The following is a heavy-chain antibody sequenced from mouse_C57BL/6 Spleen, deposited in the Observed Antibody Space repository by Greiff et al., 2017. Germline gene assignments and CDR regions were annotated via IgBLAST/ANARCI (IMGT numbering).Heavy chain of an antibody. CDR3: ARGGYYAMDY. CDR2: ISSGSSTI. V-gene: IGHV5-17*01. J-gene: IGHJ4*01. CDR1: GFTFSDYG. Sequence: DVQLVESGGGLVKPGGSLKLSCAASGFTFSDYGMHWVRQAPEKGLEWVAYISSGSSTIYYADTVKGRFTISRDNAKNTLFLQMTSLRSEDTAMYDCARGGYYAMDYWGQGTSVTVSS.